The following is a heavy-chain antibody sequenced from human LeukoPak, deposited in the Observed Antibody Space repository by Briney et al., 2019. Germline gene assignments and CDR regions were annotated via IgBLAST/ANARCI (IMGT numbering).Heavy chain of an antibody. CDR1: GFSFSSYS. Sequence: GSLRLSCAASGFSFSSYSMNWVRQAPGKGLEWVSSISSGSSYIYYADSVKGRFTISRDNAKNSLYLQMNSLRAEDTAVYYCARGAYHCSSTTCYPVDWGQGTLVTVSS. CDR3: ARGAYHCSSTTCYPVD. CDR2: ISSGSSYI. D-gene: IGHD2-2*01. V-gene: IGHV3-21*01. J-gene: IGHJ4*02.